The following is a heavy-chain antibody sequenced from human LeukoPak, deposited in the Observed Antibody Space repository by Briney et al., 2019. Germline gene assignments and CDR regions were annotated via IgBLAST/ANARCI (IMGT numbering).Heavy chain of an antibody. CDR2: INPSGGST. CDR3: ARAVYSSSWTPDY. CDR1: GGTFSSYA. Sequence: ASVKVSCKASGGTFSSYAISWVRQAPGQGLEWMGIINPSGGSTSYAQKFQGRVTVTRDMSTSTVYMELSSLRSEDTAVYYCARAVYSSSWTPDYWGQGTLVTVSS. D-gene: IGHD6-13*01. J-gene: IGHJ4*02. V-gene: IGHV1-46*01.